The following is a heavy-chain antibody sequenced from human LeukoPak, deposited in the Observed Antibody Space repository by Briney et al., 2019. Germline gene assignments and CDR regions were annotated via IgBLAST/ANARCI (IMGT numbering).Heavy chain of an antibody. Sequence: GASVKVSCTASGGTFSSYAISWVRQAPGQGLEWMGGIIPIFGTANYAQKFQGRVTITADESTSTAYMELSSLRSEDTAVYYCARVYRSDYGGNSADDYWGQGTLVTVSS. CDR3: ARVYRSDYGGNSADDY. J-gene: IGHJ4*02. D-gene: IGHD4-23*01. V-gene: IGHV1-69*13. CDR1: GGTFSSYA. CDR2: IIPIFGTA.